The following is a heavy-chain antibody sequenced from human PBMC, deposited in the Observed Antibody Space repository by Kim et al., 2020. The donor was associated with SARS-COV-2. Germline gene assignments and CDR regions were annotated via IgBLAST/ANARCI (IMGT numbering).Heavy chain of an antibody. CDR1: GGSISSSSYY. J-gene: IGHJ6*02. V-gene: IGHV4-39*01. CDR2: IYYSGST. CDR3: ARLFYDPRHYLLDGMDV. D-gene: IGHD3-16*01. Sequence: SETLSLTCTVSGGSISSSSYYWGWIRQPPGKGLEWIGSIYYSGSTYYNPSLKSRVTISVDTSKNQFSLKLSSVTAADTAVYYCARLFYDPRHYLLDGMDVWGQGTTVTVSS.